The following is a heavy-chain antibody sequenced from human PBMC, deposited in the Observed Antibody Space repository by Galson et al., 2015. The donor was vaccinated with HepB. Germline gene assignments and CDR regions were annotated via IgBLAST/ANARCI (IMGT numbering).Heavy chain of an antibody. J-gene: IGHJ4*02. V-gene: IGHV3-11*06. CDR1: GFTFSDYY. D-gene: IGHD4-17*01. Sequence: SLRLSCAASGFTFSDYYMSRIRQAPGKGLEWLSYISHSTLYTNYADSVKGRITISRDNARNSLYLQLHSLRAEDTAVYYCARVADVDYGDHSHFDYWGQGTLVTVSS. CDR2: ISHSTLYT. CDR3: ARVADVDYGDHSHFDY.